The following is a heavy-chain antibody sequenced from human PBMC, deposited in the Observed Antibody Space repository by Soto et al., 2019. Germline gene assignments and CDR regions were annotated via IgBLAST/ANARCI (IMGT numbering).Heavy chain of an antibody. D-gene: IGHD3-10*01. CDR3: ARDRLGSYLFDF. J-gene: IGHJ4*02. Sequence: ASVKVSCKTSGYTFTSYNINWVRQAPGQGREWMGWISANNGNTNYAQKLQGRVTMTTDTSTSTAYMELRSLRSDDTAVYYCARDRLGSYLFDFWGKGTLVTVSS. V-gene: IGHV1-18*04. CDR2: ISANNGNT. CDR1: GYTFTSYN.